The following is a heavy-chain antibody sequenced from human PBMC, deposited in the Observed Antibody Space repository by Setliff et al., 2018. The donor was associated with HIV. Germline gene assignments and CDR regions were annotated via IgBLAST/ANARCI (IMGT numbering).Heavy chain of an antibody. CDR3: ARHPGSTSNWYKGAFDF. D-gene: IGHD6-13*01. J-gene: IGHJ3*01. Sequence: ASETLSLTCTVSGGSISSGGYYWSWIRQHPGKGLEWIGYIYYSGNTYYTPSVKSRVIISVDTSKNQFSLKVKSVTAADTAMYYCARHPGSTSNWYKGAFDFWGQGRMVTVSS. V-gene: IGHV4-31*03. CDR2: IYYSGNT. CDR1: GGSISSGGYY.